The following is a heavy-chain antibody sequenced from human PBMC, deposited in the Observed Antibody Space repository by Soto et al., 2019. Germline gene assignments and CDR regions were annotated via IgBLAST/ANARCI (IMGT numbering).Heavy chain of an antibody. D-gene: IGHD3-10*01. CDR3: ARTHMVRGVIYFDY. CDR2: IXXXGXT. Sequence: SETLSLTCSVSGGSINNYYWNWIRRPPGKGLEWXGXIXXXGXTXXXPXXXXRVTISVDMSNNQFSLKLTSVTAADTAVYYCARTHMVRGVIYFDYWGQGILVTVSS. CDR1: GGSINNYY. V-gene: IGHV4-59*01. J-gene: IGHJ4*02.